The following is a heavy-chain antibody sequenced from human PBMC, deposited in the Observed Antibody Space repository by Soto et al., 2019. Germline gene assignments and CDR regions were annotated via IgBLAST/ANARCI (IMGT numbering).Heavy chain of an antibody. J-gene: IGHJ4*02. CDR2: ISGSGGST. V-gene: IGHV3-23*01. CDR1: GFTFSSYA. CDR3: AKDGIVGATTRKPYYFDY. Sequence: PGGSLRLSCAASGFTFSSYAMSWVRQAPGKGLEWVSAISGSGGSTYYADSVKGRFTISRDNSKNTLYLQLNSLRAEDTAVYYCAKDGIVGATTRKPYYFDYWGQGTLVTVSS. D-gene: IGHD1-26*01.